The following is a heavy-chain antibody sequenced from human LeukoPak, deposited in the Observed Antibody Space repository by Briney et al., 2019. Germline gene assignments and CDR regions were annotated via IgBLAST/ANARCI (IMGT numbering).Heavy chain of an antibody. Sequence: GGSLRLSCAASGFTFSSYWMHGVRQAPGKGLVWVSRINSDGSSTSYADSVKGRFTISRDNAKNTLYLQMNSLRAEDTAVYYCARVPGYSSSWSPYYFDYWGQGTLVTVSS. D-gene: IGHD6-13*01. CDR3: ARVPGYSSSWSPYYFDY. CDR2: INSDGSST. J-gene: IGHJ4*02. V-gene: IGHV3-74*01. CDR1: GFTFSSYW.